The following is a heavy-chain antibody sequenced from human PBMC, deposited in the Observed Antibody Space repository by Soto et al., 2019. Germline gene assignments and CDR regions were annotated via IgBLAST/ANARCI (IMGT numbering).Heavy chain of an antibody. J-gene: IGHJ4*02. CDR1: GYTFTSYD. CDR2: MNPNNGNT. Sequence: QVQLVQSGAEVKKPGASVKVSCKASGYTFTSYDINWVRQATGQGLEWMGWMNPNNGNTGYAQKFQGRVTMTRNTSISTAYMELSSLRSEDTAVYYCASRRCSGGSCYSPYWGQGTLVTVSS. CDR3: ASRRCSGGSCYSPY. D-gene: IGHD2-15*01. V-gene: IGHV1-8*01.